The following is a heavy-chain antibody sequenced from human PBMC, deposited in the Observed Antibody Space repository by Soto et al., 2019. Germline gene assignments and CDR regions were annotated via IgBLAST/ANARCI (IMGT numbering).Heavy chain of an antibody. J-gene: IGHJ4*02. CDR2: IYWDDAK. Sequence: QITLKESGPTLVKPTQTLTLTCTFSGISFSNDGMGVCWIRLPPGKALECLALIYWDDAKRFSPSQKSRHTITKDGSNNQVVLTLTKMDHADTATYYCAHVYWAASGTRYYFDYWGQGTLVTVSS. D-gene: IGHD1-1*01. V-gene: IGHV2-5*02. CDR3: AHVYWAASGTRYYFDY. CDR1: GISFSNDGMG.